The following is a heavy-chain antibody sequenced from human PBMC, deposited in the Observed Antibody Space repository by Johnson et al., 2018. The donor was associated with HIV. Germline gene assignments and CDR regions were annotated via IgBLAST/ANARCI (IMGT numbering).Heavy chain of an antibody. V-gene: IGHV3-66*01. CDR3: ARMTTTVSHHDGFDI. Sequence: VQLVESGGGLVQPGGSLRLSCAASGFTVSSNYMSWVRQAPGKGLEWVSVIYSGDSTYYADSVKGRFTISRDNSKNTLYLQMNRLRAEDTAVYYCARMTTTVSHHDGFDIWGQETMVTVSS. CDR2: IYSGDST. CDR1: GFTVSSNY. D-gene: IGHD4-17*01. J-gene: IGHJ3*02.